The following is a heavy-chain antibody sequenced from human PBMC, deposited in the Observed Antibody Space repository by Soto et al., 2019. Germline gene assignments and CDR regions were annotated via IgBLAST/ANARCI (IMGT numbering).Heavy chain of an antibody. V-gene: IGHV6-1*01. CDR1: GDSISTKNVA. CDR2: TGYTSKWYN. CDR3: ARGKYSAFDY. J-gene: IGHJ4*02. Sequence: PSQTLSLTCAISGDSISTKNVAWNWIRQSPSGGLEWLGRTGYTSKWYNDYAVSVRSRITINPDTSKNQFSLQLNSVTLDDTAVYYCARGKYSAFDYWGQGTLVTVSS. D-gene: IGHD5-18*01.